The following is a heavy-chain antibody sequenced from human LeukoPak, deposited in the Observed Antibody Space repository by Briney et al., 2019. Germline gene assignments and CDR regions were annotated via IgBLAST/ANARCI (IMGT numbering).Heavy chain of an antibody. CDR2: INTNTGNP. D-gene: IGHD1-26*01. CDR1: GYTFTSYA. CDR3: ARSNSGSYYRWFDP. J-gene: IGHJ5*02. V-gene: IGHV7-4-1*02. Sequence: GASVKVSCKASGYTFTSYAMNWVRQAPGQGLEWMGWINTNTGNPTYAQGFTGRFVFSLDTSVSTAYLQISSLKAEDTAMYYCARSNSGSYYRWFDPWGQGTLVTVSS.